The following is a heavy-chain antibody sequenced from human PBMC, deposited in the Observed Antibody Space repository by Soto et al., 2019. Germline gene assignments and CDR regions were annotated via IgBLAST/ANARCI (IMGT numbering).Heavy chain of an antibody. Sequence: GGSLRLSCAASGFTFSSYAMHWVRQAPGKGLEWVAVISYDGSNKYYADSVKGRFTISRDNSKNTLYLQMNSLRAEDTAVYYCARDNNLYYDFWSGSWSDYYGMDVWGQGTTVTVSS. CDR3: ARDNNLYYDFWSGSWSDYYGMDV. V-gene: IGHV3-30-3*01. CDR2: ISYDGSNK. D-gene: IGHD3-3*01. J-gene: IGHJ6*02. CDR1: GFTFSSYA.